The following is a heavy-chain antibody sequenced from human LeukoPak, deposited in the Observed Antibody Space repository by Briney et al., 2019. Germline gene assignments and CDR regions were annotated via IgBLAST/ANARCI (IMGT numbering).Heavy chain of an antibody. Sequence: PGGSLRLSCAASGFTFSSYAMSWVRQAPGKGLEWVSAISGSGGSTYYADSVKGRFTISRDNSKNTLYLQMNSPRAEDTAVYYCAKDHSSSLRFDYWGQGTLVTVSS. V-gene: IGHV3-23*01. J-gene: IGHJ4*02. CDR1: GFTFSSYA. D-gene: IGHD6-13*01. CDR3: AKDHSSSLRFDY. CDR2: ISGSGGST.